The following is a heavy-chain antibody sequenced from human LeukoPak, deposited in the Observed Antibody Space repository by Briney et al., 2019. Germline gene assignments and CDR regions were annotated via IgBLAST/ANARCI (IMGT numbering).Heavy chain of an antibody. CDR1: GGSFSGYY. J-gene: IGHJ4*02. CDR3: ARVSRGWPFDY. D-gene: IGHD6-19*01. Sequence: PSETLSLTCAVYGGSFSGYYWSWIRQPPGKGLEWIGEINHSGSTNYNPSLKSRVTISVDTSKNQFSLKLSSVTAADTAVYYCARVSRGWPFDYWGQGTLVTVSS. V-gene: IGHV4-34*01. CDR2: INHSGST.